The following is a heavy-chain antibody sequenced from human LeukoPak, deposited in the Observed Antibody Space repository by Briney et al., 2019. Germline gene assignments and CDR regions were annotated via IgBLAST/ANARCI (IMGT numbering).Heavy chain of an antibody. J-gene: IGHJ4*02. CDR1: GGSISSYYW. CDR2: IFSNDEK. Sequence: ETLSLTCTVSGGSISSYYWSWIRQPPGKALEWLAHIFSNDEKSYSTSLKSRLTISKDTSKSQVVLTMTNMDPVDTATYYCARTARYFDCYDYWGQGTLVTVSS. CDR3: ARTARYFDCYDY. D-gene: IGHD3-9*01. V-gene: IGHV2-26*01.